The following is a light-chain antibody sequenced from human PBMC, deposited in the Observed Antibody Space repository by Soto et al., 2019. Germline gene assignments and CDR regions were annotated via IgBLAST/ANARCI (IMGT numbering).Light chain of an antibody. Sequence: IPMTQSPSALSASVRDRAPITCRASQSISSYLNWYQQKPGKAPKLLIYAASSLQSGVPSRFSGSGSGTDFTLTISSLQPEDFATYYCLQDYNYPRTFGQGTKVDI. V-gene: IGKV1-6*01. J-gene: IGKJ1*01. CDR3: LQDYNYPRT. CDR1: QSISSY. CDR2: AAS.